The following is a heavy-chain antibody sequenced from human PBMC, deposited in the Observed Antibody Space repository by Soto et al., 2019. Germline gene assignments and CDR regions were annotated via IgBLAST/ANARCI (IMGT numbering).Heavy chain of an antibody. V-gene: IGHV4-59*01. J-gene: IGHJ5*02. CDR3: ARGRRNWFDP. CDR2: IYYSGSA. Sequence: SETLSLTCTVSGDSITDYYWSWIRQSPGKCLEWIGYIYYSGSASYDPSLKSRVTISVDTSKNQFSLKMTSVTTADTAVYYCARGRRNWFDPWGQGTLVTVS. CDR1: GDSITDYY.